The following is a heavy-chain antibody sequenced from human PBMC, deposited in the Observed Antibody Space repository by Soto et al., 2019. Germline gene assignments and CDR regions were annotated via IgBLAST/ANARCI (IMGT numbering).Heavy chain of an antibody. V-gene: IGHV3-15*07. CDR1: GFIFRNAW. Sequence: PGGSLRLSCGASGFIFRNAWINWVSQAPGKGLEWVGRVKSKTDGGTTDFAAPVKGRFAISRDDSKNMVYLEMNSLKTEDTAIYYCTTDSYMTNIIVRFDYWGHGTLVTVSS. CDR2: VKSKTDGGTT. CDR3: TTDSYMTNIIVRFDY. J-gene: IGHJ4*01. D-gene: IGHD4-17*01.